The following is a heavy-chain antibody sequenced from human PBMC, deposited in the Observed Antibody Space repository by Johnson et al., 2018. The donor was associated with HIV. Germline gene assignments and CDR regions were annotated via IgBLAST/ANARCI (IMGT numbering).Heavy chain of an antibody. CDR1: GFSFSSYA. D-gene: IGHD3-3*01. Sequence: VQLVESGGGVVQPGRSLRLSCAASGFSFSSYALTWVRQAPGKGLEWVSGISGSGVSTYYAASVKGPFTISRDNSTDTLFLQMDSLRPEDTAVYYCANLLFLQWLAPDDGFDIWGQGTMVTVSS. J-gene: IGHJ3*02. CDR2: ISGSGVST. CDR3: ANLLFLQWLAPDDGFDI. V-gene: IGHV3-23*04.